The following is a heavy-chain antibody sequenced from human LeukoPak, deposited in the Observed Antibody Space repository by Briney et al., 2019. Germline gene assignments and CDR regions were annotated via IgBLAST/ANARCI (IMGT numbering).Heavy chain of an antibody. V-gene: IGHV4-59*01. CDR1: GGSISNYY. CDR3: ARGWGYLDY. D-gene: IGHD3-16*02. J-gene: IGHJ4*02. CDR2: IYYTGST. Sequence: LETLSLTCTVSGGSISNYYWSWIRQPPGKGLEWIGYIYYTGSTNYNPSLKSRVTISVDTSKNQFSLKLSSVTAADTAVYYCARGWGYLDYWGQGTLVTVSS.